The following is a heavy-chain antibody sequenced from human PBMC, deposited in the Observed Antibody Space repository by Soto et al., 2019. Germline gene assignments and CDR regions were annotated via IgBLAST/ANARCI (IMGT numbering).Heavy chain of an antibody. V-gene: IGHV3-30*03. CDR3: ASSRAVPAAIRPGPFDI. J-gene: IGHJ3*02. CDR2: ISYDGSNK. CDR1: GFTFSSYG. Sequence: PGGSLRLSCAASGFTFSSYGMHWVRQAPGKGLEWVAVISYDGSNKYYADSVKGRFTISRDNSKNTLYLQMNSLRAEDTAVYYCASSRAVPAAIRPGPFDIWGQGTMVTVSS. D-gene: IGHD2-2*01.